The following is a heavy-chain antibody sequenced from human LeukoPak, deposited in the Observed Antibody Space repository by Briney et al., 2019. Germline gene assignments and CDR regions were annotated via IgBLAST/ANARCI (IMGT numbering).Heavy chain of an antibody. D-gene: IGHD2-21*02. Sequence: PSETLSLTCTVSGGSISSSSYYWGWIRQPPGKGLEWIGSIYYSGSTYYNPSLKSRVTISVDTSKNQFSLKLSSVTAADTAVYYCARVGGEGDSLDYWGQGTLVTVSS. V-gene: IGHV4-39*07. CDR1: GGSISSSSYY. CDR2: IYYSGST. J-gene: IGHJ4*02. CDR3: ARVGGEGDSLDY.